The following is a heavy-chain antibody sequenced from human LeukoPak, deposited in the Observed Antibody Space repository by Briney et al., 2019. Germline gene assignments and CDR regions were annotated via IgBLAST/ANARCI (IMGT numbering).Heavy chain of an antibody. V-gene: IGHV3-74*01. CDR3: ARGRGTYYYDSSPAINDY. D-gene: IGHD3-22*01. J-gene: IGHJ4*02. CDR2: INSDGSST. Sequence: PGGSLRLSCAASGFTFSSYWMHWVRQAPGKGLVWVSRINSDGSSTSYADSVKGRFTISRDNAKNTLYLQMNSLRAEDTAVYYCARGRGTYYYDSSPAINDYWGQGTLVTVSS. CDR1: GFTFSSYW.